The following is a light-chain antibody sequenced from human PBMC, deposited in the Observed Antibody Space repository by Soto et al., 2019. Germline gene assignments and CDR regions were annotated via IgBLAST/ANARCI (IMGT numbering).Light chain of an antibody. V-gene: IGLV1-36*01. CDR1: TSNIGNNA. J-gene: IGLJ3*02. CDR2: YDE. CDR3: AAWDDSLNGWV. Sequence: QSVLTQPPSVSEAPRQRVTISCSGSTSNIGNNAVNWYQQLPGKAPKLLIYYDELLPSGVSDRFYASKSGTSAFLDISGLQSEDEGDYYCAAWDDSLNGWVFGGGTKLTVL.